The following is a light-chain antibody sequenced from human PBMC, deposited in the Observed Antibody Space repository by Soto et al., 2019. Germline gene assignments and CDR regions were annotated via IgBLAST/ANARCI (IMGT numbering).Light chain of an antibody. CDR2: AAA. V-gene: IGKV1-39*01. Sequence: DIQMTQSPSSLSASVGDRVTITCRASQSITTYLNWYQQTSGEAPKLLIYAAARLQTGVPSRFSGSGSGTDFTVTISSLQPEDFATYYCQQSYSMPRTFGGGTKVDNK. CDR3: QQSYSMPRT. CDR1: QSITTY. J-gene: IGKJ4*01.